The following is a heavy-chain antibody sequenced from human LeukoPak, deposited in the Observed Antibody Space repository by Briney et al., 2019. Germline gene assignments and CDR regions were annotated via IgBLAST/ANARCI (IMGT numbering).Heavy chain of an antibody. J-gene: IGHJ3*01. V-gene: IGHV3-23*01. D-gene: IGHD3-3*01. CDR1: GFAFSSHA. CDR2: ISGSAEKT. Sequence: GGSLRLSCAASGFAFSSHAMTWVRQAPGKGLEWVSSISGSAEKTYYADSVKGRFTISRDSSQKFLNLQMDNLRVEDTAIYYCARGSTYDFWSGDALDVWGQGTMVTVAS. CDR3: ARGSTYDFWSGDALDV.